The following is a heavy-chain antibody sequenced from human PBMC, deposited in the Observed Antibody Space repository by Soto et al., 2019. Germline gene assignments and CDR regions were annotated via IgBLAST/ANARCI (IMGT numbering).Heavy chain of an antibody. J-gene: IGHJ4*02. V-gene: IGHV4-4*02. CDR3: ASLGTTVTRFDY. CDR2: IYHSGMT. CDR1: GGSISSTNW. D-gene: IGHD4-4*01. Sequence: PSETLSLTCAVSGGSISSTNWWNFVRQPPGKGLEWIGEIYHSGMTNFNPSLKSRVTISVDKSKNQFSLKLTSVTAADTAVYYCASLGTTVTRFDYWGQGALVTVSS.